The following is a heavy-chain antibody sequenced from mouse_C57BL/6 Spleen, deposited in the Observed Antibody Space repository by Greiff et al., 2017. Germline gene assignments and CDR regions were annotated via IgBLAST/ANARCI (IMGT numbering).Heavy chain of an antibody. Sequence: QVQLQQPGAELVKPGASVKLSCKASGYTFTSYWMHWVKQRPGQGLEWIGMIHPNSGSTNYNEKFKSKATLTVDKSSSTAYMQLSSLTSEDSAVYYCAREGTTVVATGGYYAMDYWGQGTSVTVSS. CDR2: IHPNSGST. D-gene: IGHD1-1*01. CDR3: AREGTTVVATGGYYAMDY. CDR1: GYTFTSYW. V-gene: IGHV1-64*01. J-gene: IGHJ4*01.